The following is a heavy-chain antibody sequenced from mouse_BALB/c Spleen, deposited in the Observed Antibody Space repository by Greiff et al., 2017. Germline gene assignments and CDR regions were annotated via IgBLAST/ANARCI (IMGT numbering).Heavy chain of an antibody. D-gene: IGHD1-1*01. Sequence: EVQVVESGGGLVQPGGSRKLSCAASGFTFSSFGMHWVRQAPEKGLEWVAYISSGSSTIYYADTVKGRFTISRDNPKNTLFLQMTSLRSEDTAMYYCARYGSSYAMDYWGQGTSVTVSS. CDR1: GFTFSSFG. J-gene: IGHJ4*01. CDR2: ISSGSSTI. CDR3: ARYGSSYAMDY. V-gene: IGHV5-17*02.